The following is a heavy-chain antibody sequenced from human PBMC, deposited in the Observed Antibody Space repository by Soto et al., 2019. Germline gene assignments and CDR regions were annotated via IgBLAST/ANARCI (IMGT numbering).Heavy chain of an antibody. D-gene: IGHD2-2*01. CDR2: ISGSGGST. CDR1: GFTFSSYA. CDR3: AKTLNIVVVPAAMDY. V-gene: IGHV3-23*01. J-gene: IGHJ4*02. Sequence: GGSLRLSCAASGFTFSSYAMSWVRQAPGKGLEWVSAISGSGGSTYYADSVKGRFTISRDNSKNTLYLQMNSLRAEDTAVYYCAKTLNIVVVPAAMDYWGQGTLVTVSS.